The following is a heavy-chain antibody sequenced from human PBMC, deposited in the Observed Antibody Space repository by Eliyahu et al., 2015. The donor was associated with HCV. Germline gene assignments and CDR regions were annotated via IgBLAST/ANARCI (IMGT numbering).Heavy chain of an antibody. V-gene: IGHV1-69*01. CDR2: IIPIFGTA. CDR1: GGTFSSYA. Sequence: QVQLVQSGAEVKKPGSSVKVSCKASGGTFSSYAISWVRQAPGQGLEWMGGIIPIFGTANYAQKFQGRVTITADESTSTAYMELSSLRSEDTAVYYCAGGAEWELLQGEGYYFDYWGQGTLVTVSS. J-gene: IGHJ4*02. CDR3: AGGAEWELLQGEGYYFDY. D-gene: IGHD1-26*01.